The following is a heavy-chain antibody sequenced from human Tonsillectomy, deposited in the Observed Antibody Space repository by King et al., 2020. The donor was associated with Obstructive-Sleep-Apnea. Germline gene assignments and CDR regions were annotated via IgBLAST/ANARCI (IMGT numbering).Heavy chain of an antibody. CDR2: IESKSDGGTT. Sequence: VQLVESGGGLVKPGGSLRLSCAASGIIFNKAWMNWVRQAPGKGLEWVGRIESKSDGGTTDYAAPVKGRFTITRDDSKNTLYLQMNSLKTEDTAVYYCTTSPGFYDSSPFDYWGQGTLVTVSS. V-gene: IGHV3-15*04. J-gene: IGHJ4*02. CDR1: GIIFNKAW. CDR3: TTSPGFYDSSPFDY. D-gene: IGHD3-22*01.